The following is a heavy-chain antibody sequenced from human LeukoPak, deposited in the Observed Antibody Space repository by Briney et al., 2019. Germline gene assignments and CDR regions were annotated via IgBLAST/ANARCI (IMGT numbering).Heavy chain of an antibody. CDR1: GGSISSYY. CDR3: ARIRAGGGFDY. D-gene: IGHD6-13*01. J-gene: IGHJ4*02. CDR2: IYYSGST. Sequence: SSETLSLTCTVSGGSISSYYWSWIRQPPGKGLEWIGYIYYSGSTNYNPSLKSRVTISVDTSKNQFSLKLSSVTAADTAVYYCARIRAGGGFDYWGQGTLVTVSS. V-gene: IGHV4-59*01.